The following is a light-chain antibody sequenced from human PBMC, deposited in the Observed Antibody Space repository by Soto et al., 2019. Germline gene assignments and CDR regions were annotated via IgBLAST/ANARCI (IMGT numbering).Light chain of an antibody. V-gene: IGLV2-14*02. Sequence: QSVLTQPASLSGSPGQSITISCTGTSGDVGSYNLVSWYQQHPGKAPKLIIYEGSQRPSGVSDRFSGSKSGNTASLTISGLQAEDEADYYCSSYAGSNNNYVFGTGTKVTVL. CDR2: EGS. CDR1: SGDVGSYNL. J-gene: IGLJ1*01. CDR3: SSYAGSNNNYV.